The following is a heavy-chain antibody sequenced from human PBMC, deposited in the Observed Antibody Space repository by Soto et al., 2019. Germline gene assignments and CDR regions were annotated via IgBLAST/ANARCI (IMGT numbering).Heavy chain of an antibody. D-gene: IGHD3-16*01. CDR2: ISGSGGST. CDR1: GFTFSSFA. Sequence: EVQVLESGGGLVQPGGSLRLSCAASGFTFSSFAMSWVRQAPGKGLEWVAAISGSGGSTYYADSVKGRFTISRDNSKNTLPLQMDSRRAEDMAVYYCATDRYAVITGLSVSWGQGTLVTVSS. CDR3: ATDRYAVITGLSVS. V-gene: IGHV3-23*01. J-gene: IGHJ5*02.